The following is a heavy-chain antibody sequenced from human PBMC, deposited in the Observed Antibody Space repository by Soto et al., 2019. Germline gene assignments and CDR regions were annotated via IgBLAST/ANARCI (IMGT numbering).Heavy chain of an antibody. Sequence: SVKVFCKASGFTFTSSAVQWVRQARGQRLEWIGWIVVGSGNTNYAQKFQERVTITRDMSTSTAYMELSSLRSEDTAVYYCAADMGRYCSSTSCALYYYYGMDVWGQGTTVTVSS. J-gene: IGHJ6*02. CDR1: GFTFTSSA. CDR3: AADMGRYCSSTSCALYYYYGMDV. V-gene: IGHV1-58*01. CDR2: IVVGSGNT. D-gene: IGHD2-2*01.